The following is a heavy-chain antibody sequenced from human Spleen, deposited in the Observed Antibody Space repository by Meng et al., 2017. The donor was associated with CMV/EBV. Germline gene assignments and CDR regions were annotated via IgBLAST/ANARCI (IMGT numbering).Heavy chain of an antibody. V-gene: IGHV1-2*02. J-gene: IGHJ4*02. Sequence: YTFTGYYMHWVRQAPGQGLEWMGWINPNSGGTNYAQKFQGRVTMTRDTSISTAYLELSRLTSDDTAVYYCARAHDSSGHYPPPYYFDYWGQGTLVTVSS. D-gene: IGHD3-22*01. CDR2: INPNSGGT. CDR1: YTFTGYY. CDR3: ARAHDSSGHYPPPYYFDY.